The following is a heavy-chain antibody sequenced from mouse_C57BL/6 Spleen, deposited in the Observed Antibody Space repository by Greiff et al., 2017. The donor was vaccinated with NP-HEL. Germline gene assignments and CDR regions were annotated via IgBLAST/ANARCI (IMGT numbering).Heavy chain of an antibody. Sequence: QVQLKQPGAELVKPGASVKMSCKASGYTFTSYWITWVKQRPGQGLEWIGDIYPGSGSTNYNEKFKSKATLTVDTSSSTAYMQLSSLTSEDSAVYYCARGLTTVEEFAYWGQGTLVTVSA. CDR1: GYTFTSYW. J-gene: IGHJ3*01. D-gene: IGHD1-1*01. V-gene: IGHV1-55*01. CDR2: IYPGSGST. CDR3: ARGLTTVEEFAY.